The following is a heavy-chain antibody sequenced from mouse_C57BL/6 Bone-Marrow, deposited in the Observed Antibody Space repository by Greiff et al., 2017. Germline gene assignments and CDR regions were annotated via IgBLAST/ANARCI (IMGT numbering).Heavy chain of an antibody. V-gene: IGHV1-7*01. J-gene: IGHJ3*01. D-gene: IGHD1-1*01. CDR3: ARYLYYGSTLPPLGTAWFAY. CDR2: INPSSGYT. Sequence: QVQLQQSGAELAKPGASVKLSCKASGYTFTSYWMHWVKQRPGQGLEWIGYINPSSGYTKYNQKFKDKATLTADKSSSTAYMQLSSLTYEDSAVYYCARYLYYGSTLPPLGTAWFAYWGQGTLVTVSA. CDR1: GYTFTSYW.